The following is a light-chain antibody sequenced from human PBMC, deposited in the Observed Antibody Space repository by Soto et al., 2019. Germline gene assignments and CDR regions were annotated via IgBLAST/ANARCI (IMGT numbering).Light chain of an antibody. V-gene: IGKV3-11*01. J-gene: IGKJ1*01. CDR3: QVRDVWPS. Sequence: IVLTQSPVTLALSPGERAVLSCRASQSVSTSLAWYQHKPGQAPRLFIYDASKRAPGIPARFSGSGSGTDFTLTISSVEPEDVAVYYCQVRDVWPSFGQGTKVVI. CDR2: DAS. CDR1: QSVSTS.